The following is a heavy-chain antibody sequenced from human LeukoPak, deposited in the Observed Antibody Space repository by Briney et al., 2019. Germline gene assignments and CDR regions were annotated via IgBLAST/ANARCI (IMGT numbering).Heavy chain of an antibody. CDR3: ARVPLGGYGVFDY. CDR1: GYTFTGYY. J-gene: IGHJ4*02. Sequence: GASVKVSCKAPGYTFTGYYMHWVRQAPGQGLEWMGWINPNSGGTNYAQKFQGRVTMTRDTSISTAYMELSRLRSDDTAVYYCARVPLGGYGVFDYWGQGTLVTVSS. D-gene: IGHD5-18*01. CDR2: INPNSGGT. V-gene: IGHV1-2*02.